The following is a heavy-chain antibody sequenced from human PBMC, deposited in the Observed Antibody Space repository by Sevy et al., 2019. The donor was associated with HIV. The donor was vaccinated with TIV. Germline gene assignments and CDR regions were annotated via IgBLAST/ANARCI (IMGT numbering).Heavy chain of an antibody. Sequence: GGSLRLSCAASGFTLSDYYMSWIRQAPGKGLEWVSYINGDSDDTKKYADSVKGRFTISRDNAKNSVYLQMNSLRAEDTAVYYCARDHVKDGDLGDYYYFAMDLWGQGTTVTVSS. J-gene: IGHJ6*02. CDR3: ARDHVKDGDLGDYYYFAMDL. D-gene: IGHD4-17*01. CDR1: GFTLSDYY. CDR2: INGDSDDTK. V-gene: IGHV3-11*01.